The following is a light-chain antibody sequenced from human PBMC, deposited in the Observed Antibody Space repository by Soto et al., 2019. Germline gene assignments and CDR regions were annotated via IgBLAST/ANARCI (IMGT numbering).Light chain of an antibody. CDR1: QSVSSSY. V-gene: IGKV3-20*01. CDR2: GAS. J-gene: IGKJ2*01. CDR3: QQYGSSPYT. Sequence: EIVLTQSPGTLSLSPGERATLSCRASQSVSSSYLAWYQQKPGQAPRLLIYGASSRATGIPDRFSGSGSGTDFTLTISRLEPEVFAVYYCQQYGSSPYTFRQGTKLEIK.